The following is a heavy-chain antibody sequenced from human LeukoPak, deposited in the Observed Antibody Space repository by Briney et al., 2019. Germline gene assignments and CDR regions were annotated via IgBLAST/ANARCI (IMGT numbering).Heavy chain of an antibody. J-gene: IGHJ1*01. D-gene: IGHD2-2*01. CDR2: IIPILGIA. CDR1: GGTFSSYA. CDR3: ARDLEGYCSSTSCYQPYFQH. V-gene: IGHV1-69*04. Sequence: SVKVSCKASGGTFSSYAISWVRQAPGQGLEWMGRIIPILGIANYAQKFQGRVTITADKSTSTAYMELSSLRSEDTAVYYCARDLEGYCSSTSCYQPYFQHWGQGTLVTVSS.